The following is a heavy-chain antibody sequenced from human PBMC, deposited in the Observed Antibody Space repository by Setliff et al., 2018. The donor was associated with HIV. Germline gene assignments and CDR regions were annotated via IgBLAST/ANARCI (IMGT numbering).Heavy chain of an antibody. V-gene: IGHV3-23*01. D-gene: IGHD3-22*01. Sequence: QAGGSLRLSCAASGLTLSNSAMTWVRQKPWRGLEWVSLIQSGGIIYYADSVKGRFTISRDNSNNTLSLQMSSLRAEDTALYYCAKLDYYDYSGSWARKVAIDFWGRGTMVTVSS. CDR1: GLTLSNSA. CDR3: AKLDYYDYSGSWARKVAIDF. J-gene: IGHJ3*01. CDR2: IQSGGII.